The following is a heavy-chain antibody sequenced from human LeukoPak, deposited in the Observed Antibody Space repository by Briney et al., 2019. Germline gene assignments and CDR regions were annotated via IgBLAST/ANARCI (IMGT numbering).Heavy chain of an antibody. J-gene: IGHJ6*03. V-gene: IGHV4-34*01. Sequence: PSESLSLTCAVYCGSFSGYYWSWIRQPAGKGLEWIGEINHSGRTNYNPTLKSRVTISVDTSKNQFSLKLSSVTAADTAVYYCAGAWAAADLLLYYYYMDVWGKGTTVTVSS. CDR3: AGAWAAADLLLYYYYMDV. CDR2: INHSGRT. D-gene: IGHD6-13*01. CDR1: CGSFSGYY.